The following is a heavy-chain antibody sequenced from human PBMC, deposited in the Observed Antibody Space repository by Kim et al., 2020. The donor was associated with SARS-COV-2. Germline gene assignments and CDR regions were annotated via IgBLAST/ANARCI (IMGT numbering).Heavy chain of an antibody. CDR3: ARDRPVSYCSSTSCSSYYYYGMDV. J-gene: IGHJ6*02. V-gene: IGHV3-21*01. D-gene: IGHD2-2*01. CDR2: ISSSSSYI. Sequence: GGSLRLSCAASGFTFSSYSMNWVRQAPGKGLEWVSSISSSSSYIYYADSVKGRFTISRDNAKNSLYLQMNSLRAEDTAVYYCARDRPVSYCSSTSCSSYYYYGMDVWGQGTTVTVSS. CDR1: GFTFSSYS.